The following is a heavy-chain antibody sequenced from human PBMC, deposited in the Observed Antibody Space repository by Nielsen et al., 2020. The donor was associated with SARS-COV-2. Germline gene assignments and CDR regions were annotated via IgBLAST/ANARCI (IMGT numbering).Heavy chain of an antibody. V-gene: IGHV3-30*14. Sequence: GGSLRLSCAASGFTFSNYAMHWVRQAPGKGLQWMTIISYDGTEHYADSVRGRFTISRDNSKNTLYLQMNSLKVEDTAVYFCARETIDHTSSFIDFWGQGTLVTVSS. CDR2: ISYDGTE. CDR1: GFTFSNYA. D-gene: IGHD2-2*01. J-gene: IGHJ4*02. CDR3: ARETIDHTSSFIDF.